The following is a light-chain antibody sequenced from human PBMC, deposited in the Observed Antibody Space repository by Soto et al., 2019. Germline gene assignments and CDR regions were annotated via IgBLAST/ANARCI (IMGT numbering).Light chain of an antibody. V-gene: IGKV3-20*01. J-gene: IGKJ1*01. CDR3: QHYGTSVWT. CDR2: DAS. Sequence: EIVLTQSPDTLSLSPGERATLSCRASQSVSSSYLAWYQQRPGQAPRLLIYDASKRATGIPARFSGSGSGTDFTLTIRSLEPEDFAIYYCQHYGTSVWTFGQGTKVDIK. CDR1: QSVSSSY.